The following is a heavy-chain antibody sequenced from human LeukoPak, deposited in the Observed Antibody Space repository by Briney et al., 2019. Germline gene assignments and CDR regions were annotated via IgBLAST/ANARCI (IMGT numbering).Heavy chain of an antibody. CDR1: GFTFEDYA. V-gene: IGHV3-9*03. Sequence: GRSLRLSCAASGFTFEDYAMHWVRQAPGKGLEWVSGISWNSGSIGYADSVKGRFTISRDNAKNSLYLQMNSLRAEDMALYYCAKDDMVRGVISPNNWFDPWGQGTLVTVSS. D-gene: IGHD3-10*01. CDR2: ISWNSGSI. CDR3: AKDDMVRGVISPNNWFDP. J-gene: IGHJ5*02.